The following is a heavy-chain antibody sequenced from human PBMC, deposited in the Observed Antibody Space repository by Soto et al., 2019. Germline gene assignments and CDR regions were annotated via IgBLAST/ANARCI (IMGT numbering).Heavy chain of an antibody. J-gene: IGHJ4*02. CDR2: IIPIFGTA. CDR1: GGTFSSYA. CDR3: ARVGSCGGACYSSY. V-gene: IGHV1-69*12. D-gene: IGHD2-21*02. Sequence: QVQLVQSGAAVKKPGSSVKVSCKASGGTFSSYAINWVRQAPGQGLEWMGGIIPIFGTANYAQKFQGRVTITADESTSTAYMELRSLRSEDRAVYYCARVGSCGGACYSSYWGQGTLVTRSS.